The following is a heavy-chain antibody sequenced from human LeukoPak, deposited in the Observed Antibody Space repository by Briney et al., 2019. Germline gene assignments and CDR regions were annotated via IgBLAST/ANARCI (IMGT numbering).Heavy chain of an antibody. CDR1: GFDFSSNW. D-gene: IGHD3-3*01. Sequence: GGSLRLSCAASGFDFSSNWMHWVRHAPGQGLVWVSRIKGDGISTNYADSVKSRFTISRDIAKNTLYLQMNSLRAEDTGVYYCAKDHYWSIDYWGRGTLVTVSS. J-gene: IGHJ4*02. CDR2: IKGDGIST. V-gene: IGHV3-74*01. CDR3: AKDHYWSIDY.